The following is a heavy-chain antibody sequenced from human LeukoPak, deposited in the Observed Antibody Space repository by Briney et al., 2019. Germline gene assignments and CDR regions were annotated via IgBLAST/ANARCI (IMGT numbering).Heavy chain of an antibody. CDR1: GFTVSSNY. Sequence: GGSLRLSCAASGFTVSSNYMSWVRQAPGKGLEWVSVIYSGGSTYYADSVKGRFTISRDNYKNTLYLQMNSLRAEDTAVYYCARDQYGVMDVWGQGTTVTVSS. J-gene: IGHJ6*02. V-gene: IGHV3-53*01. CDR3: ARDQYGVMDV. CDR2: IYSGGST. D-gene: IGHD2-2*01.